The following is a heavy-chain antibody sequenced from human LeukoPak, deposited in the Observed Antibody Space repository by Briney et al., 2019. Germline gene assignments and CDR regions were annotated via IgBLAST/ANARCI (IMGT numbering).Heavy chain of an antibody. CDR1: GFTVSSNY. V-gene: IGHV3-53*01. D-gene: IGHD4-23*01. Sequence: PGGSLRLSCAASGFTVSSNYMSWVRQAPGKGLEWVSVIYNADSGGTTYYADSVQGRFTISRDDSKNTLYLQMNSLRAEDTAVYYCARRGGWFDYCGQGTLVTVSS. J-gene: IGHJ4*02. CDR2: IYNADSGGTT. CDR3: ARRGGWFDY.